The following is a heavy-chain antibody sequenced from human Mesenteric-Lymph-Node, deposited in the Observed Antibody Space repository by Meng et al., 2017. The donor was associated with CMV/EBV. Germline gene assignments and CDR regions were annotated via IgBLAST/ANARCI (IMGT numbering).Heavy chain of an antibody. CDR1: SLSSNTYY. J-gene: IGHJ4*02. CDR3: AKYTRIKAAGTHYYFDY. Sequence: SLSSNTYYWAWIRQPPGKGLEWIGIISYSGSTFYNPSLKSRVTISVDTSKNQFSLKVYSLTAADTAMYYCAKYTRIKAAGTHYYFDYWGQGTLVTVSS. V-gene: IGHV4-39*01. D-gene: IGHD6-13*01. CDR2: ISYSGST.